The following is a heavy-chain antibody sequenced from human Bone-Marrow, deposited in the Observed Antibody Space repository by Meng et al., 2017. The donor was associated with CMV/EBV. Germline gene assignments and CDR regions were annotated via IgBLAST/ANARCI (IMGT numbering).Heavy chain of an antibody. J-gene: IGHJ6*02. Sequence: GESLKISCAASGFIFSSYWMSWVRQAPGKGLEWVANIKQDGTEKYYVDSVKGRFTISRDNSKNTLYLQMNSLRAEDTAVYYCARDRNDFWSGYSSSYYYYGMDVWGQGTTVTVSS. CDR2: IKQDGTEK. CDR1: GFIFSSYW. V-gene: IGHV3-7*01. CDR3: ARDRNDFWSGYSSSYYYYGMDV. D-gene: IGHD3-3*01.